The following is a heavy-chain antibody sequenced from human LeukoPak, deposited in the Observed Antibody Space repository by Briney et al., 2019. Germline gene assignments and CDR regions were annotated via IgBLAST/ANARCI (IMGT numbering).Heavy chain of an antibody. CDR2: IIPILGIA. J-gene: IGHJ4*02. CDR1: GGTFSSYA. D-gene: IGHD6-19*01. Sequence: GASVKVSCKASGGTFSSYAISWVRQAPGQGLEWMGRIIPILGIANYAQKFQGRVTITADKSTSTAYMELSSLRSEDTAVYYCAREPYSSGWYFDYWGQGTLVTVSS. CDR3: AREPYSSGWYFDY. V-gene: IGHV1-69*04.